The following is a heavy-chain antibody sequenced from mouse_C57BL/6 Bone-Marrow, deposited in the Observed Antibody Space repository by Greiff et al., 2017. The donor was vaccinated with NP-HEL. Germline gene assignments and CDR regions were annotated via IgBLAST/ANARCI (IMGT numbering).Heavy chain of an antibody. V-gene: IGHV1-54*01. D-gene: IGHD1-1*01. CDR3: ARRAVVYFDY. Sequence: VKLMESGAELVRPGTSVKVSCKASGYAFTNYLIEWVKQRPGQGLEWIGVINPGSGGTKYNEKFKGKATLTADKSSSTAYMQISSLTSEDSAVYFCARRAVVYFDYWGQGTTLTVSS. CDR1: GYAFTNYL. CDR2: INPGSGGT. J-gene: IGHJ2*01.